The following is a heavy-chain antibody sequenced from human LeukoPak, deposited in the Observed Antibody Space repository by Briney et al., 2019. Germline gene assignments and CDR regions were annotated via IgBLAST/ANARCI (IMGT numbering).Heavy chain of an antibody. CDR2: ISSSSSYI. CDR3: ARGSLYYDSSGYYPGY. CDR1: GFTFSSYS. V-gene: IGHV3-21*01. D-gene: IGHD3-22*01. J-gene: IGHJ4*02. Sequence: GGSLRLSCAASGFTFSSYSMNWVRQAPGKGLEWVSSISSSSSYIYYADSVKGRFTISRDNAKNSLYLQMNSLRAEDTAVYYCARGSLYYDSSGYYPGYWGQGTLVTVSS.